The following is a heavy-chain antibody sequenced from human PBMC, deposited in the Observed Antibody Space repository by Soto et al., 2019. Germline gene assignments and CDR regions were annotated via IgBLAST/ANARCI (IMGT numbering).Heavy chain of an antibody. CDR3: TKYRYYSDSSGLFDY. CDR2: IRSKANSYAT. CDR1: GFTFSGSA. D-gene: IGHD3-22*01. V-gene: IGHV3-73*02. J-gene: IGHJ4*02. Sequence: EVQLVESGGGLVQPGGSLKLSCAASGFTFSGSAMHWVRQASGKGLEWVGRIRSKANSYATAYAASVKGRFTISRDDSKNTAYLQMNSLKTEDTAVYYCTKYRYYSDSSGLFDYWGLGTLVTVSS.